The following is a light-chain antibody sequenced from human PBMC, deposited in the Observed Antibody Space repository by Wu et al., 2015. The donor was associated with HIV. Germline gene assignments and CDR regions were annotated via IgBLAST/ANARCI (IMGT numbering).Light chain of an antibody. CDR1: QDISNY. Sequence: GDXVTITCRTSQDISNYLAWYQQKPGKVPQVLIYSASTLQSGVPSRFSGSGSGTDFALTISSLQPEDVATYYCQKYNTAPWTFGQGTKVEIK. V-gene: IGKV1-27*01. CDR3: QKYNTAPWT. CDR2: SAS. J-gene: IGKJ1*01.